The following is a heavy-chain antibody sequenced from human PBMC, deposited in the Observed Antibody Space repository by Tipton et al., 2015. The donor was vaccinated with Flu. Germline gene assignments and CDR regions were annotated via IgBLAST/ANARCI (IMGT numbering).Heavy chain of an antibody. Sequence: QLVQSGGGLVQPGGSLKLSCAASGLTFSGSAMHWIRQASGKGLEWVGRIRSKANSYATAYAASVKGRFTISRDDSKNTAYLQMNSLKTEDTAVYYCTRSGSVPFDIWGQGTMVTVSS. D-gene: IGHD3-10*01. CDR3: TRSGSVPFDI. CDR1: GLTFSGSA. CDR2: IRSKANSYAT. J-gene: IGHJ3*02. V-gene: IGHV3-73*01.